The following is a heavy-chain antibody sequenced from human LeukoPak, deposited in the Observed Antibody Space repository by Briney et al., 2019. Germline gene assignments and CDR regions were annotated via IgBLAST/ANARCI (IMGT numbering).Heavy chain of an antibody. V-gene: IGHV3-21*01. CDR1: GFTFSSCS. Sequence: PGGSLRLSCAASGFTFSSCSMNWVRQAPGKGLEWVSSISSSSSYIYYADSVKGRFTISRDNAKNSLYLQMNSLRAEDTAVYYCARSFIAVATRGAFDIWGQGTMVTVSS. J-gene: IGHJ3*02. D-gene: IGHD6-19*01. CDR3: ARSFIAVATRGAFDI. CDR2: ISSSSSYI.